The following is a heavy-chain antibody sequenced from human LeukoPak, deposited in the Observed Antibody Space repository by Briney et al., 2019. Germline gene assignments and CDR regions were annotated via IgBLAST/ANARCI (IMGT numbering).Heavy chain of an antibody. CDR1: GYTFTCYW. CDR2: IYPSDSDT. CDR3: ARQTDPFDI. J-gene: IGHJ3*02. Sequence: GESLKISCRGSGYTFTCYWIAWVRQMPGKGLDYMGIIYPSDSDTRYSPSFQGQVTISADKSISTAYLQWSSLKAPDTAMYYCARQTDPFDIWGQGTMVTVSS. V-gene: IGHV5-51*01.